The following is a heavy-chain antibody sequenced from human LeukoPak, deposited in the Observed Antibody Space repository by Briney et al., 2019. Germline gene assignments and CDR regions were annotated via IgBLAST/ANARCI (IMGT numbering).Heavy chain of an antibody. Sequence: PGGSLRLSCAASGFTFSSYTMSWVRQAPGKGLEWVSAISTSGGSTYYADSVKGRFTISRDNSKNTLYLQMHSLRVEDTAVYFCAKPRGDVYNSEAFDIWGQGTMVTVSS. CDR1: GFTFSSYT. CDR3: AKPRGDVYNSEAFDI. V-gene: IGHV3-23*01. J-gene: IGHJ3*02. D-gene: IGHD3-16*01. CDR2: ISTSGGST.